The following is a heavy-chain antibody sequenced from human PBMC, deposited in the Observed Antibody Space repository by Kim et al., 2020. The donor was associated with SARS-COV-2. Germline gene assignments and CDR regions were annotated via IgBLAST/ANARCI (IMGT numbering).Heavy chain of an antibody. J-gene: IGHJ3*02. Sequence: SETLSLTCTVSGGSISSGGYYWSWIRQHPGKGLEWIGYIYYSGSTYYNPSLKSRVTISVDTSKNQFSLKLSSVTAADTAVYYCARDHSWQLVHPGGAFDIWGHGTMVTVSS. V-gene: IGHV4-31*03. CDR1: GGSISSGGYY. D-gene: IGHD6-13*01. CDR2: IYYSGST. CDR3: ARDHSWQLVHPGGAFDI.